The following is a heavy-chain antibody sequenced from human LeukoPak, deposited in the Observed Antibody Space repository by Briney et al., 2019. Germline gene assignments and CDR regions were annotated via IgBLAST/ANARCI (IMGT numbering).Heavy chain of an antibody. J-gene: IGHJ6*03. Sequence: ASVKVSCKASGYTFTGYYIHWVRQAPGQGLEWMGWINPNSGGTNYAQKFQGRVTMTRDTSISTAYMELSRLRSDDTAVYYCARDLGGYCSSTSCQFGYYYYYMDVWGKGTTVTVSS. CDR1: GYTFTGYY. CDR2: INPNSGGT. V-gene: IGHV1-2*02. D-gene: IGHD2-2*01. CDR3: ARDLGGYCSSTSCQFGYYYYYMDV.